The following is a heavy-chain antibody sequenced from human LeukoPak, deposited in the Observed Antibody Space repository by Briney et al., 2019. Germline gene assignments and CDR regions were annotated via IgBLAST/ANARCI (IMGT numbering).Heavy chain of an antibody. Sequence: ASVKVSCKASGHTFTGYYMHWVRQAPGQGLEWMGWINPNSGDTHYAQKFLGRVTMTGDTSIRTAYMELSRLRSDDTAVYFCVRNNYLDYWGQGTLVTVSS. CDR3: VRNNYLDY. CDR1: GHTFTGYY. V-gene: IGHV1-2*02. D-gene: IGHD1/OR15-1a*01. J-gene: IGHJ4*02. CDR2: INPNSGDT.